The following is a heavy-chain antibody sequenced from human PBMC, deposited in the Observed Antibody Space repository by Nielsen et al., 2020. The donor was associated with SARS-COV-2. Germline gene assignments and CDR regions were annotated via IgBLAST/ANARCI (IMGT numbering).Heavy chain of an antibody. CDR3: ATENVDKRDYGLDV. J-gene: IGHJ6*02. CDR2: IKQDGSEK. CDR1: GFTFANHW. Sequence: GGSLRLSCAASGFTFANHWMTWVRQAPGKGREWVANIKQDGSEKYFVDSVQGRFTISRDNAKNSLYLQMNSLRAEDTAVYYCATENVDKRDYGLDVWGQGTTVTVSS. V-gene: IGHV3-7*03. D-gene: IGHD5-12*01.